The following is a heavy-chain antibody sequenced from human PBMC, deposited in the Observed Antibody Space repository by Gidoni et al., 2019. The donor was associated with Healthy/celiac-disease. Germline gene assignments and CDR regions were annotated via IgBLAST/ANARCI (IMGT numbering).Heavy chain of an antibody. Sequence: QVQLQESGPGLVKPSQTLSLTCTVSGGSISRGRYYWSWIRQPAGKGLEWIGRIYTSGSTNYNPSLKSRVTISVDTSKNQFSLKLSSVTAADTAVYYCARKRKYQLQYGMDVWGQGTTVTVSS. D-gene: IGHD2-2*01. J-gene: IGHJ6*02. CDR2: IYTSGST. CDR1: GGSISRGRYY. CDR3: ARKRKYQLQYGMDV. V-gene: IGHV4-61*02.